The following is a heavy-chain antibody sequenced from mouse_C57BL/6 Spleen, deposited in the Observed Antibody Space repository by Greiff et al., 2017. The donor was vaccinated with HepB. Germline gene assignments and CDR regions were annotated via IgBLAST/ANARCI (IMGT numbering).Heavy chain of an antibody. CDR3: TRGGNYDEAWFAY. V-gene: IGHV1-5*01. D-gene: IGHD2-4*01. Sequence: VQLQQSGTVLARPGASVKMSCKTSGYTFTSYWMHWVKQRPGQGLEWMGAIYPGNSDTSYNQKFKGKAKLTAVTSASTAYMELSSLTNEDSAVYYCTRGGNYDEAWFAYWGQGTLVTVSA. CDR2: IYPGNSDT. CDR1: GYTFTSYW. J-gene: IGHJ3*01.